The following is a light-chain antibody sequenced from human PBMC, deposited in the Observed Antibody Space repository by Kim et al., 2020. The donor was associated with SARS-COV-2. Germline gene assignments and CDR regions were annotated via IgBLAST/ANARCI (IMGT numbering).Light chain of an antibody. Sequence: SVSPGERATLSCRASQTVRTNLGWYQQKPGQAPRVLIYDASTRATDIPARFSGSGSGTEFTLTISSLQPEDFAVYYCQQYNNWPLTFGGGTKLEI. V-gene: IGKV3-15*01. CDR1: QTVRTN. CDR2: DAS. CDR3: QQYNNWPLT. J-gene: IGKJ4*01.